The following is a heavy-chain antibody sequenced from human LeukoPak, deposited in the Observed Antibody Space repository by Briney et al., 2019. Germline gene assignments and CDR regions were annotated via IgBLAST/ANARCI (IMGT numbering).Heavy chain of an antibody. CDR3: AKDIIPERYYYMDV. Sequence: PGGSLRLSCAASGFTFSSYAMSWVRQAPGKGLEWVSAISGSGGSTYYADSVKGRFTISRDNSKNTLYLQMNSLRAEDTAVYYCAKDIIPERYYYMDVWGKGTTVTVSS. J-gene: IGHJ6*03. CDR1: GFTFSSYA. V-gene: IGHV3-23*01. CDR2: ISGSGGST.